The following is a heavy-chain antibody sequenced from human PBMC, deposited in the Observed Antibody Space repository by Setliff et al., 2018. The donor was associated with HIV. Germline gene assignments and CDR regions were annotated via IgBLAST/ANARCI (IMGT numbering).Heavy chain of an antibody. CDR3: ARRGSSSSGYFDY. CDR1: GYTFTGQY. D-gene: IGHD6-6*01. Sequence: GASVKVSCKASGYTFTGQYMHWVRQAPGQGLEWLGWINPNSGGTKSALKFQGRVTITADKSTSTAYMELSSLRSEDTAVYYCARRGSSSSGYFDYWGQGTLVTVSS. J-gene: IGHJ4*02. V-gene: IGHV1-2*02. CDR2: INPNSGGT.